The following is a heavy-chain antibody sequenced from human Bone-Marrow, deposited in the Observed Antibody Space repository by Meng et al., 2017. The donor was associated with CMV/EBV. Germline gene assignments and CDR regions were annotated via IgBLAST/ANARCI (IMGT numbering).Heavy chain of an antibody. V-gene: IGHV4-39*01. Sequence: SETLSLTCTVSGGSISSSSYYWGWIRQPPGKGLEWIGSIYYSGSTYYNPSLKSRVTISVDTSKNQFSQKLSSVTAADTAVYYCARGRRITIFGVVGWGHAMDVWGQGTTVTVSS. CDR1: GGSISSSSYY. CDR3: ARGRRITIFGVVGWGHAMDV. CDR2: IYYSGST. J-gene: IGHJ6*02. D-gene: IGHD3-3*01.